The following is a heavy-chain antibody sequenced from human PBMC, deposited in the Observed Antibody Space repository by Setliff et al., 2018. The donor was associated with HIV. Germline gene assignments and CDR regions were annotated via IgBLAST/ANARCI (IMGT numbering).Heavy chain of an antibody. D-gene: IGHD1-1*01. Sequence: ASVKVSCKASGYTITTNGLNWVRQVPGQGLEWMGWIDPNTGSPTYARGFTGRFVFSLDISVGTAFLQISSLKSEDTALYFCLTGRKEFDIWGQGTMVTVS. J-gene: IGHJ3*02. CDR3: LTGRKEFDI. CDR1: GYTITTNG. V-gene: IGHV7-4-1*02. CDR2: IDPNTGSP.